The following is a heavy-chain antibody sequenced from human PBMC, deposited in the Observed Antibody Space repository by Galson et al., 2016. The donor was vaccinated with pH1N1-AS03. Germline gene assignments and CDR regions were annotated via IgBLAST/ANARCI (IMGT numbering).Heavy chain of an antibody. CDR1: GGPFTNFA. V-gene: IGHV1-69*13. CDR2: VLPLFGKT. Sequence: SVKVSCKASGGPFTNFAINWVRQAPGQGLEWMGGVLPLFGKTNYAEKFQGRLTITAGGISYMELNSLTSEDTGVYFWAGKMGGGSALDTWGQGTMVTVSS. CDR3: AGKMGGGSALDT. D-gene: IGHD3-16*01. J-gene: IGHJ3*02.